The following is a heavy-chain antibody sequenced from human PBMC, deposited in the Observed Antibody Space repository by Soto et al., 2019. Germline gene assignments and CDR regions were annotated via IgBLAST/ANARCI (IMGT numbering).Heavy chain of an antibody. V-gene: IGHV3-15*07. CDR1: GFNFSNAG. D-gene: IGHD3-22*01. J-gene: IGHJ4*02. CDR2: IKSKTDGGTT. Sequence: GGSLRLSCAASGFNFSNAGRNWVRKAPGKGLEWVGRIKSKTDGGTTDYAAPVKGRFTISRDDSKNTLYLQMNSLKTEDTAVYYCTTDPVTMIVVVPSSGWGQGTLVTVSS. CDR3: TTDPVTMIVVVPSSG.